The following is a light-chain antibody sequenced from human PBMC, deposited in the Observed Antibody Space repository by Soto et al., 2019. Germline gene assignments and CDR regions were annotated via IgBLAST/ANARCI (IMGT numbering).Light chain of an antibody. CDR3: QQYGSSPWT. CDR2: GAS. CDR1: QSVSSSY. Sequence: EIVLTQSPGTLSLSPGERATLSCRASQSVSSSYLAWYQQKPGQAPRLLIYGASSRATGIPDRFSGSGSGTDFTLTISRLEPEDSAVYYCQQYGSSPWTVGQGTKGEI. J-gene: IGKJ1*01. V-gene: IGKV3-20*01.